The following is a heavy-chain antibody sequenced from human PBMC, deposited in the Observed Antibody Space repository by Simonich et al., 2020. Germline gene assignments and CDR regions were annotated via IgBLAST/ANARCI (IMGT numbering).Heavy chain of an antibody. CDR3: ARDRYCSGGSCYYFDY. V-gene: IGHV3-33*01. J-gene: IGHJ4*02. CDR2: IWSNGSNK. Sequence: QVQLVESGGGVVQPGRSLRLSCAASGFTFSSYGMHWVRQAPGKGLEWVAVIWSNGSNKYYADSVKGRFTISRDNSKNTLYLQMNSLRAEDTAVYYCARDRYCSGGSCYYFDYWGQGTLVTVSS. D-gene: IGHD2-15*01. CDR1: GFTFSSYG.